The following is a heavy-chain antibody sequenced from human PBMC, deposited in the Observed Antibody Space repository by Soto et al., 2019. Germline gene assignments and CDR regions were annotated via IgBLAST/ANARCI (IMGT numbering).Heavy chain of an antibody. Sequence: QVQLVQSGAEVKKPGSSVKVSCKASGGSFRREAINWLRQAPGQGPEWMGNSLPFFGTADYAQKFQGRVTVTADMSPTTVYIELNSLRGEDTAVYYCARGQEFGGNSDAFDVWGQGTTVIVSS. CDR1: GGSFRREA. V-gene: IGHV1-69*14. CDR3: ARGQEFGGNSDAFDV. J-gene: IGHJ3*01. CDR2: SLPFFGTA. D-gene: IGHD2-15*01.